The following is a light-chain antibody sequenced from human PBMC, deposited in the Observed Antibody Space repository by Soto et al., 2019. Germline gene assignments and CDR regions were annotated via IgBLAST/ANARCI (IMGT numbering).Light chain of an antibody. CDR3: QQRGDWPLYT. J-gene: IGKJ2*01. V-gene: IGKV3-11*01. Sequence: EIVLTQSPATLSLSPGQRATLSCRASQTVRSSYLAWYQQKPGQAPRLLIYDASDRATGIPARFSGSGSGTDFTLTISSLEPEDFAVYYCQQRGDWPLYTFGTGTKVEIK. CDR2: DAS. CDR1: QTVRSSY.